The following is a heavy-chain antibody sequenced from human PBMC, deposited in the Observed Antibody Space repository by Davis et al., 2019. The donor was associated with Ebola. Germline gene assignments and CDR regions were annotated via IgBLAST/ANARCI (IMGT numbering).Heavy chain of an antibody. CDR2: INPNSGGT. CDR1: GYTFTGYY. D-gene: IGHD3-22*01. J-gene: IGHJ1*01. Sequence: ASVKVSCKASGYTFTGYYMHWVRQAPGQGLEWMGWINPNSGGTNYAQKFQGRVTMTRDTSISTAYMELSRLRSDDTAVYYCARVRYYDSREFQHWGQGTLVTVSS. V-gene: IGHV1-2*02. CDR3: ARVRYYDSREFQH.